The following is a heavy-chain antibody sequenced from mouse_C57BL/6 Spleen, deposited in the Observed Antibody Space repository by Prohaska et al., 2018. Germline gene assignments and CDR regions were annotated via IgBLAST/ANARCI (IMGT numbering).Heavy chain of an antibody. CDR3: ANGSNYVD. D-gene: IGHD1-1*01. J-gene: IGHJ2*01. V-gene: IGHV1-26*01. Sequence: NWVKPSHGKSLEWIGDINPNNGGTSYNQKFKGKATLTVDKSSSTAYMELRSLTSEDSAVYYCANGSNYVDWGQGTTLTVSS. CDR2: INPNNGGT.